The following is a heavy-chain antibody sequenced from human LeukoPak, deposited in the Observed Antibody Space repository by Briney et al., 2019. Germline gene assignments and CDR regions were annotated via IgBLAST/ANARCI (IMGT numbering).Heavy chain of an antibody. CDR1: GFTFSSYA. V-gene: IGHV3-23*01. CDR3: ATVYGSGSYPAFGY. CDR2: ISGSGGST. J-gene: IGHJ4*02. D-gene: IGHD3-10*01. Sequence: GGSLRLSCAASGFTFSSYAMSWLRQAPGKGLEWVSAISGSGGSTYYADSVKGRFTISRDNSKNTLYLQMNSLRAEDTAVYYCATVYGSGSYPAFGYWGQGTLVTVSS.